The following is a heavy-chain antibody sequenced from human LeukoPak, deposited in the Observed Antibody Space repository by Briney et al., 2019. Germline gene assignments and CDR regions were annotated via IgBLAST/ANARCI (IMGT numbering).Heavy chain of an antibody. CDR2: ISSSGTYI. J-gene: IGHJ3*01. CDR1: GFTFSSYS. Sequence: GGSLRPSCAASGFTFSSYSMNWVRQAPGEGLEWVSFISSSGTYIYYTDSVKGRFTISRDNAKNSLFLQMNSLRAEDTAEYYCARDRETFTYYSSDAFDLWGRGTMVTVSS. D-gene: IGHD2-21*01. V-gene: IGHV3-21*01. CDR3: ARDRETFTYYSSDAFDL.